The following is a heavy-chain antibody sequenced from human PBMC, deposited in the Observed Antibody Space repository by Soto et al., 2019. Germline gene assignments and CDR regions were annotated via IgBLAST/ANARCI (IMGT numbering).Heavy chain of an antibody. J-gene: IGHJ3*02. CDR3: ARGGDIVVVPAATDDAFDI. Sequence: ASVKASCKASGYTFTSYAMHWVRQAPGQRLEWMGWINAGNGNTKYSQKFQGRVTITRDTSASTAYMELSSLRSEDTAVYYCARGGDIVVVPAATDDAFDIWGQGTMVTVSS. D-gene: IGHD2-2*01. CDR1: GYTFTSYA. V-gene: IGHV1-3*01. CDR2: INAGNGNT.